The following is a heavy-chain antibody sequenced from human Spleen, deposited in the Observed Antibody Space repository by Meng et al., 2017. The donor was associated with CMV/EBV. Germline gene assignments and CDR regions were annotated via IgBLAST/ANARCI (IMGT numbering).Heavy chain of an antibody. V-gene: IGHV1-8*02. CDR1: GGTFSSYA. CDR3: ARESSTWNQRLFDY. J-gene: IGHJ4*02. CDR2: MNPNSGDT. D-gene: IGHD6-13*01. Sequence: ASVKVSCKASGGTFSSYAISWVRQAPGQGLEWMGWMNPNSGDTDYAKKFQGRVTMTRDTSINTAYMELTSLRSEDTAIYYCARESSTWNQRLFDYWGQGTLVTVSS.